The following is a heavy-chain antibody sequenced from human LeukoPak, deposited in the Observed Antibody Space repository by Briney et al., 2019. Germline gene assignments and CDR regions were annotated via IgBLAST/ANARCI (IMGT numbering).Heavy chain of an antibody. D-gene: IGHD2-21*01. CDR3: ARDRYFESRLAYCGGDCYLDI. Sequence: SVKVSCKASGYTFTSYGISWVRQAPGQGLEWMGRIIPILGIANYAQKFQGRVTITADKSTSTAYMELSSLRSEDTAVYYCARDRYFESRLAYCGGDCYLDIWGQGTMVTVSS. CDR2: IIPILGIA. CDR1: GYTFTSYG. V-gene: IGHV1-69*04. J-gene: IGHJ3*02.